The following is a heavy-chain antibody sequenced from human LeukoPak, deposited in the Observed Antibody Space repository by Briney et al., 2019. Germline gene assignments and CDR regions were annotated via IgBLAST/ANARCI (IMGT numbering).Heavy chain of an antibody. J-gene: IGHJ4*02. CDR1: GGSISSSSYY. CDR3: ARRDTAMVTDY. V-gene: IGHV4-61*05. Sequence: SETLSLTCTVSGGSISSSSYYWGWIRQPPGKGLEWIGYIYYSGSTNYNPSLKSRVSISVDTSKNQFSLKLSSVTAADTAMYYCARRDTAMVTDYWGQGTLVTVSS. CDR2: IYYSGST. D-gene: IGHD5-18*01.